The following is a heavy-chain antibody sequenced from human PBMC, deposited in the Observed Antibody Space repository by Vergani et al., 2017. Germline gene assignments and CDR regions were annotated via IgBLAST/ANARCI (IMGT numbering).Heavy chain of an antibody. CDR1: GFTFSSYA. D-gene: IGHD6-13*01. CDR2: ISGSGGNT. Sequence: EVQLLESGGGLVQPGGSLRLSCAASGFTFSSYAMSWVRQAPGKGLEWVSTISGSGGNTYYADSVKGRFTISRDNAKNSLYLQMNSLRAEDTAVYYCARDGTDDYYYGMDVWGQGTTVTVSS. V-gene: IGHV3-23*01. J-gene: IGHJ6*02. CDR3: ARDGTDDYYYGMDV.